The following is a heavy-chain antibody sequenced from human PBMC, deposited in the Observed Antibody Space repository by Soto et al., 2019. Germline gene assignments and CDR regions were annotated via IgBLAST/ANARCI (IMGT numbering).Heavy chain of an antibody. CDR2: ITWNGGRA. CDR1: GFNFDDHS. J-gene: IGHJ4*02. D-gene: IGHD2-15*01. CDR3: ARKLPESCHDY. Sequence: EGRLVESGGSVVRPGGSLRLSCAASGFNFDDHSMSWVRQVPGKGLEWISAITWNGGRATYADSVRGRFTISRNNGENLLYLQMNSLRAEDTAVYRCARKLPESCHDYWGQGTLVTVSS. V-gene: IGHV3-20*01.